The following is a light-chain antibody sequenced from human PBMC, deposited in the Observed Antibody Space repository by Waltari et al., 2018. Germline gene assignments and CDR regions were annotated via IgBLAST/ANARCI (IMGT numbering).Light chain of an antibody. V-gene: IGLV2-14*01. CDR1: SSDVGGYNY. CDR2: EVT. Sequence: QSALTQPASVSGSPGQSITISCTGTSSDVGGYNYVSWYQQHPGKAPKVMIYEVTNRPSGVSHRFSGSKSDNTASLTISGLEAEDEADDYCTSFTSSNTWVFGGGTKLTVL. CDR3: TSFTSSNTWV. J-gene: IGLJ3*02.